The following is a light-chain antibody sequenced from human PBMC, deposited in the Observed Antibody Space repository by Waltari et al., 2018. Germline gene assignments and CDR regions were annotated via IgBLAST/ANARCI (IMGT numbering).Light chain of an antibody. CDR3: MEALQTPPT. J-gene: IGKJ1*01. CDR1: QSLLHSNGYNY. V-gene: IGKV2-28*01. CDR2: LGS. Sequence: DIVMTQSPVSLPVTPGAPASISCRSSQSLLHSNGYNYLDWYLQKPGQSPQLLIYLGSNRASGVPDRFSGSGSGTDFTLKISRVEAEDVGVYYCMEALQTPPTLGQGTKVEIK.